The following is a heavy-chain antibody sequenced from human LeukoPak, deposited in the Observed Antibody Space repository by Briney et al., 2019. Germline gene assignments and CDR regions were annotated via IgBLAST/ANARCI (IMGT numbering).Heavy chain of an antibody. V-gene: IGHV3-23*01. CDR2: ISGSGGST. D-gene: IGHD3-10*01. CDR1: GFTFSSYA. CDR3: AKDPTVYGSGSYFYSYGMDV. J-gene: IGHJ6*02. Sequence: GGSLRLSCAASGFTFSSYAMGWVRQAPGKGLEWVSAISGSGGSTYYADSVKGRFTISRDNSKNTLYLQMNSLRAEDTAVYYCAKDPTVYGSGSYFYSYGMDVWGQGTTVTVSS.